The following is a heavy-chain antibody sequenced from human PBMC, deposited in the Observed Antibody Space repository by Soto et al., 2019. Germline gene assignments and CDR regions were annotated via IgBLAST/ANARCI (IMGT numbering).Heavy chain of an antibody. CDR2: ISYDGSNK. CDR1: GFTFSSYG. V-gene: IGHV3-30*18. CDR3: AKGIAVAGTLTWDYFDY. J-gene: IGHJ4*02. D-gene: IGHD6-19*01. Sequence: GGSLRLSCAASGFTFSSYGMHWVRQAPGKGLEWVAVISYDGSNKYYADSVKGRFTISRDNSKNTLYLQMNSLRAEDTAVYYCAKGIAVAGTLTWDYFDYWGQGTLVTVSS.